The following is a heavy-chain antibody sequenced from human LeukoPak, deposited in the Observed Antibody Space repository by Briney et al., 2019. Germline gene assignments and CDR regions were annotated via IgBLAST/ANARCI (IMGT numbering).Heavy chain of an antibody. Sequence: SEIRSRTWRVCGGSISSNSDDGGWIRKPPGKGLEWNGSIFFGGSTSYNPSLRSRVTISVDTSKNQFSLEVRSVTATDTAVFFCARHKNYGGRDSFDIWGRGTMITVSS. D-gene: IGHD4-23*01. J-gene: IGHJ3*02. CDR2: IFFGGST. V-gene: IGHV4-39*01. CDR1: GGSISSNSDD. CDR3: ARHKNYGGRDSFDI.